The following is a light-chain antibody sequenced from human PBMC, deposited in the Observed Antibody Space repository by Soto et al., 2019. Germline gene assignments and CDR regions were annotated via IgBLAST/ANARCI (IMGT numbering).Light chain of an antibody. V-gene: IGKV1-5*03. J-gene: IGKJ1*01. CDR2: KAS. CDR1: QSISSW. Sequence: DIQMTQSPPTLSASVGDRVTITFRASQSISSWLAWYQQKPGKAPKLLIYKASSLESGVPSRFSGSGSGTEFTLTISSLQPDDFATYYCQQYNSYSTFGQGTKVDIK. CDR3: QQYNSYST.